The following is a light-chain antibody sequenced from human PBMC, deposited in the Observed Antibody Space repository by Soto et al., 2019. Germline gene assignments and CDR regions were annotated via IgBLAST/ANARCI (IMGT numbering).Light chain of an antibody. V-gene: IGKV1-5*01. CDR1: QSITNW. Sequence: DLQMTQSPSTLSASVGDIVTITCRASQSITNWVAWYQQKGGRAPKLLLYDASTLETGVPSRVSGSGSGTDFNLTISSLQPDDFATSYCQQYEIYSQTYGQGTRVEIK. J-gene: IGKJ1*01. CDR3: QQYEIYSQT. CDR2: DAS.